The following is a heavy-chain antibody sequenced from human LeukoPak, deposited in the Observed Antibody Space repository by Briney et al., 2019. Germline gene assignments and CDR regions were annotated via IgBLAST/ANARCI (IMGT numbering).Heavy chain of an antibody. CDR1: GFTFSSYA. D-gene: IGHD6-6*01. Sequence: GGSLRLSCAASGFTFSSYAMHWVRQAPGKGLEWVAVISYDGSNKYYADSVKGRFTISRDNSKNTLYLQMNSLRAEDTAVYYCARAQSARPAVSDYWGQGTLVTVSS. CDR3: ARAQSARPAVSDY. V-gene: IGHV3-30*04. J-gene: IGHJ4*02. CDR2: ISYDGSNK.